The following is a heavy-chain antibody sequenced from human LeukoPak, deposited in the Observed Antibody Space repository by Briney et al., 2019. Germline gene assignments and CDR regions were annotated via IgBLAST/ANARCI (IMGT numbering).Heavy chain of an antibody. J-gene: IGHJ4*02. Sequence: GASVKVSCKASGYTFTSYGISWVRQAPGQGLEWMGWISAYNGNTNYAQKFQGRVTMTTDTSTSTAYMELRSLRSDDTAVYYCARDLPSITISPPPPNYWGQGTLVTVSS. CDR3: ARDLPSITISPPPPNY. V-gene: IGHV1-18*01. CDR1: GYTFTSYG. D-gene: IGHD3-3*01. CDR2: ISAYNGNT.